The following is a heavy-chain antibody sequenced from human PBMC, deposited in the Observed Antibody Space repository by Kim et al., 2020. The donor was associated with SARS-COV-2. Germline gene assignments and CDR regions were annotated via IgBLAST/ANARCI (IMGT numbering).Heavy chain of an antibody. V-gene: IGHV3-7*01. J-gene: IGHJ4*02. Sequence: GGSLRLSCAASGFTFSNYWMSWVRQTPGKGLECVAQIKQDGSEKNYVDSVKGRFNISRDNAKNLVYLQMNGLGVEDTAVYFCARDRYSSGWYPIDYWGQGTL. D-gene: IGHD6-19*01. CDR2: IKQDGSEK. CDR1: GFTFSNYW. CDR3: ARDRYSSGWYPIDY.